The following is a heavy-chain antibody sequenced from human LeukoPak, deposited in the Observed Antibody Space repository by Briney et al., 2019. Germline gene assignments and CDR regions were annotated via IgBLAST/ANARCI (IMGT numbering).Heavy chain of an antibody. Sequence: GGSLRLSCAASGFTVSSNYMSWVRQAPGKGLEWVSVIYSGGSTYYADSVKGRFTISRDNSKNTLYLQMNSLRAEDTAVYYCASTNYYDSSGYSPAFDIWGQGTMATVSS. CDR3: ASTNYYDSSGYSPAFDI. D-gene: IGHD3-22*01. CDR1: GFTVSSNY. J-gene: IGHJ3*02. CDR2: IYSGGST. V-gene: IGHV3-53*01.